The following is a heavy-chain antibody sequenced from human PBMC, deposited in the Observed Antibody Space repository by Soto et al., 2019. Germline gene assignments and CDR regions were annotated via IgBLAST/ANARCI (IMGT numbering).Heavy chain of an antibody. J-gene: IGHJ3*02. V-gene: IGHV1-69*13. CDR2: IIPIFGTA. D-gene: IGHD2-15*01. CDR1: GGTNSRYA. Sequence: PVKVACKAPGGTNSRYAISWVRLATGQGLEWMGGIIPIFGTANYAQKFQGRVTITADESTSTAYMELSSLRSEDTAVNYCARGGTVVVVAATRAFDIWGQGTMVTVS. CDR3: ARGGTVVVVAATRAFDI.